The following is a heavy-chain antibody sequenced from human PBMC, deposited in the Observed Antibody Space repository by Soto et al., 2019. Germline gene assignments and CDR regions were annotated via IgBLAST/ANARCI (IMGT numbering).Heavy chain of an antibody. V-gene: IGHV3-23*01. CDR1: GFTFSSYP. J-gene: IGHJ3*02. CDR3: AKDSLRFFDAFDI. D-gene: IGHD3-3*01. Sequence: GGSLRLSCAASGFTFSSYPMSWVRQAPGKGLEWVSAISGSGGSTYYADSVKGRFTISRDNSKNTLYLQMNSLRAEDTAVYYCAKDSLRFFDAFDIWGQGTMVTVSS. CDR2: ISGSGGST.